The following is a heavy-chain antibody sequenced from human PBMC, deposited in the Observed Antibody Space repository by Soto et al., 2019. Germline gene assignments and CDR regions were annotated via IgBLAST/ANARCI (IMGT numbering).Heavy chain of an antibody. CDR1: GGTFSSYA. J-gene: IGHJ6*02. CDR3: AVIDCSGGSCYVLGYYYYGMDV. Sequence: QVQLVQSGAEVKKPGSSVKVSCKASGGTFSSYAISWVRQAPGQGLEWMGGIIPIFGTANYAQKFQGRVTITADESTSTAYMELSSLRSEDTAVYYCAVIDCSGGSCYVLGYYYYGMDVWGHGTTVTVSS. CDR2: IIPIFGTA. D-gene: IGHD2-15*01. V-gene: IGHV1-69*01.